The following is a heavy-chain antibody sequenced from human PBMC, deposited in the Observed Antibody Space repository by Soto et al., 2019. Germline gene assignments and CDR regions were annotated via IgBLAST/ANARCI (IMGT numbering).Heavy chain of an antibody. CDR3: ARDALGIAVAPNFDY. V-gene: IGHV3-30-3*01. Sequence: QVQLVESGGGVVQPGRSLRLSCAASGFTFSSYAMHWVRQAPGKGLEWVAVISYDGSNKYYADSVKGRFTISRDTSKNTLYLQMNSLRAEDTAVYYCARDALGIAVAPNFDYWGQGTLVTVSS. D-gene: IGHD6-19*01. CDR1: GFTFSSYA. CDR2: ISYDGSNK. J-gene: IGHJ4*02.